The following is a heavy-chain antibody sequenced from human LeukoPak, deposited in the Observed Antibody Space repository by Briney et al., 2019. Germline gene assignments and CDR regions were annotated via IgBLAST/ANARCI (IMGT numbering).Heavy chain of an antibody. CDR3: ARGPYDSSGYYYAFDI. V-gene: IGHV3-7*04. CDR2: IKQDGSEK. D-gene: IGHD3-22*01. CDR1: GFIFSSYW. J-gene: IGHJ3*02. Sequence: GGSLRLSCTASGFIFSSYWMSWVRQAPGKGLEWVANIKQDGSEKYYVDSVKGRFTISRDNAKNSLYLQMNSLRAEDTAVYYCARGPYDSSGYYYAFDIWGQGTMVTVSS.